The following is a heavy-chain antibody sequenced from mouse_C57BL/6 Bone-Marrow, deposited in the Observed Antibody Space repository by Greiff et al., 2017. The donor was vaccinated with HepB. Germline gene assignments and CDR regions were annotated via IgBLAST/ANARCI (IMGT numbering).Heavy chain of an antibody. D-gene: IGHD2-3*01. J-gene: IGHJ3*01. CDR3: ARRGYYSFAY. CDR1: GYTFTSYW. CDR2: IYPGSGST. V-gene: IGHV1-55*01. Sequence: QVHVKQPGAELVKPGASVKMSCKASGYTFTSYWITWVKQRPGQGLEWIGDIYPGSGSTNYNEKFKSKATLTVDTSSSTAYMQLSSLTSEDSAVYYCARRGYYSFAYWGQGTLVTVSA.